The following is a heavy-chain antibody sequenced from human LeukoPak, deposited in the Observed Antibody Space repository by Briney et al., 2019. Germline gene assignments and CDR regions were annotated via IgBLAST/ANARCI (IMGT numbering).Heavy chain of an antibody. J-gene: IGHJ6*02. CDR1: GGSISSSSYY. D-gene: IGHD6-13*01. CDR3: ARLSSSSWYYYYGMDV. CDR2: IYYSGST. V-gene: IGHV4-39*01. Sequence: PSETLSLTCTVSGGSISSSSYYWGWIRQPPGKGLEWIGSIYYSGSTYYNPSLKSRVTISVDTSKNQFSLKLSSVTAADTAVYYCARLSSSSWYYYYGMDVWGQGTTVTVSS.